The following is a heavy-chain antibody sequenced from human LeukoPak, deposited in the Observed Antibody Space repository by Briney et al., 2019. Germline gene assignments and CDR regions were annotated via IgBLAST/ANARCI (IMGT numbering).Heavy chain of an antibody. CDR2: IRYDGSNK. Sequence: PGGSLRLSCAASGFTFSSYGMHWVRQAPGQGLEWVAFIRYDGSNKYYADSVKGRFTISRDNSKNTLYLQMNSLRAEDTAVYYCAKDRRSSGWYLVXYWGQGTLVTVSS. J-gene: IGHJ4*02. CDR1: GFTFSSYG. CDR3: AKDRRSSGWYLVXY. V-gene: IGHV3-30*02. D-gene: IGHD6-19*01.